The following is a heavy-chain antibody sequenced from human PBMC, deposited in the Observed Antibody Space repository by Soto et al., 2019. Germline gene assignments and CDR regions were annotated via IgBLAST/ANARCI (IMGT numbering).Heavy chain of an antibody. CDR3: AKHLGNYGDWAFDF. D-gene: IGHD2-21*01. V-gene: IGHV4-39*01. CDR1: GGSVSSRSHY. CDR2: IIDGGRT. J-gene: IGHJ4*02. Sequence: QLQLLESGPGLVKPSETLSLICTVSGGSVSSRSHYWVWIRQPPGKGLEWISSIIDGGRTYYNPSLRGRLTMSLDTSKNHFSPNLESVTAADTAGDYCAKHLGNYGDWAFDFWGQGNMVTVST.